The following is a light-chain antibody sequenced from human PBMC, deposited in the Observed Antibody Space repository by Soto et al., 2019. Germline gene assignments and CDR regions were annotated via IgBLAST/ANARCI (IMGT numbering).Light chain of an antibody. Sequence: QSVLTQPPSVSAAPGQKVTISCSGTSSNIGNNHVSWYQQVPGTAPRLLIYDNNKRPSGIPDRFSGSKSGTSATLGISGLQTVDEADYYCAPGDSGLSAGAVFGGGTQLTVL. CDR1: SSNIGNNH. V-gene: IGLV1-51*01. CDR2: DNN. J-gene: IGLJ2*01. CDR3: APGDSGLSAGAV.